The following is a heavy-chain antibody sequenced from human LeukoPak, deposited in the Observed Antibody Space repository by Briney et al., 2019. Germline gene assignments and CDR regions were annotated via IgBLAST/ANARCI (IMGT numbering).Heavy chain of an antibody. J-gene: IGHJ4*02. V-gene: IGHV3-53*01. CDR3: ARETLAAAAELNY. D-gene: IGHD6-13*01. Sequence: GGSLRLSCAASGFTFSSYAMSWVRQAPGKGLEWVSVIYSGGSTYYADSVKGRFTISRDNSKNTLYLQMNSLRAEDTAVYYCARETLAAAAELNYWGQGTLVTVSS. CDR2: IYSGGST. CDR1: GFTFSSYA.